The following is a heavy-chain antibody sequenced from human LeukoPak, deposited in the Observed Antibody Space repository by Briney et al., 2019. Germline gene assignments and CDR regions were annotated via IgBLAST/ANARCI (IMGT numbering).Heavy chain of an antibody. J-gene: IGHJ5*02. D-gene: IGHD6-19*01. CDR2: ISSGGSP. CDR3: ARDLAQWPFYWFDP. CDR1: GASISSGSYY. V-gene: IGHV4-61*02. Sequence: SETLSLTCTVSGASISSGSYYWSWIRQPAGRGLEWIARISSGGSPHYNPSLQSRVTISVDTSKNQFSLELSSVTAADTAVYYCARDLAQWPFYWFDPWGQGTLVIVSS.